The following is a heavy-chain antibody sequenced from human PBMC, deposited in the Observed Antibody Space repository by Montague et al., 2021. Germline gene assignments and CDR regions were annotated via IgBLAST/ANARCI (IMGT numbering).Heavy chain of an antibody. CDR2: TYYRSEWYN. V-gene: IGHV6-1*01. D-gene: IGHD6-13*01. CDR1: GDSVAGESAA. Sequence: CAISGDSVAGESAAWNWVRQSPAIGLVWLGGTYYRSEWYNDYAVSVKSRITISPDTSKNQFSLQLNSVTPEDTAVYYCARGGSWLYYFDYWGQGTLVTVYS. J-gene: IGHJ4*02. CDR3: ARGGSWLYYFDY.